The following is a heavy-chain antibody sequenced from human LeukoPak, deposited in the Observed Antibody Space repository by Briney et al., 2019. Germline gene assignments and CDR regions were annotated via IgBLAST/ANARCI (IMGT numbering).Heavy chain of an antibody. CDR2: ISSGGSTI. Sequence: GGSLRLSCAASGFTFSSYSMNWVRQAPGKGLEWVSYISSGGSTIYYADSVRGRFTISRDTAKNSLYLEMNSLRDEDTAMYYCVRGDQEASEPAFDYWGQGTRVTVSS. D-gene: IGHD1-14*01. V-gene: IGHV3-48*02. J-gene: IGHJ4*02. CDR1: GFTFSSYS. CDR3: VRGDQEASEPAFDY.